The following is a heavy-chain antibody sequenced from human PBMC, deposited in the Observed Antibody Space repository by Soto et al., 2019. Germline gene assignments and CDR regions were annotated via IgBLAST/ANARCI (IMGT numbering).Heavy chain of an antibody. CDR1: GFVFSNFG. V-gene: IGHV3-30*02. Sequence: PGGSLRLSCVVSGFVFSNFGMHWVRQAPDKGLEWLAVIWYDGSKQYYADSVKGRFTISRDNSKNTLYLQMNSLRAEDTAVYYCAKSPGGYYSFDIWGQGTMVTVSS. CDR3: AKSPGGYYSFDI. CDR2: IWYDGSKQ. D-gene: IGHD3-3*01. J-gene: IGHJ3*02.